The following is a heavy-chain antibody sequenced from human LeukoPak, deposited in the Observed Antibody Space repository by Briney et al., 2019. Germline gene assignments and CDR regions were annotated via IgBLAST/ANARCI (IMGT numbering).Heavy chain of an antibody. D-gene: IGHD5-12*01. CDR3: ARENPQGGSDY. Sequence: GGSLRLSCAGSGFRISGYTMHWVRQAPGKGPESVSAISPDGNTYYANSVKGRFTISGDNSQSTLYLQMGSLTVDDMAVYSCARENPQGGSDYWGQGTLVTVSS. J-gene: IGHJ4*02. CDR2: ISPDGNT. CDR1: GFRISGYT. V-gene: IGHV3-64*01.